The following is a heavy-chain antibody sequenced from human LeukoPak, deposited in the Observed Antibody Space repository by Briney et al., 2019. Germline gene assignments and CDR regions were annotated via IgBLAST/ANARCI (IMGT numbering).Heavy chain of an antibody. J-gene: IGHJ4*02. CDR3: ARGRPELIYYGSGSYYGY. Sequence: ASETLSLTCAVYGGSFSGYYWSWIRQPPGKGLGWIGEINHSGSTNYNPSLKSRVTISVDTSKNQFSLKLSSVTAADTAVYYCARGRPELIYYGSGSYYGYWGQGTLVTVSS. CDR1: GGSFSGYY. D-gene: IGHD3-10*01. V-gene: IGHV4-34*01. CDR2: INHSGST.